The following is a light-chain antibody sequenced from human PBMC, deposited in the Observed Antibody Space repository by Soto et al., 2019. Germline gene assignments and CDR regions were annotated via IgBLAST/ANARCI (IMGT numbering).Light chain of an antibody. V-gene: IGKV1-5*03. CDR2: KAS. Sequence: DIQMTQSPSTLSASVGDRVTITCRASQSISSWLAWYQQKPGKAPKLLIYKASSLESGVPSRFSGSGSGTEFTLTISSLQADDFATYYCQQYNSYSSFGQGTKVDIK. CDR1: QSISSW. J-gene: IGKJ1*01. CDR3: QQYNSYSS.